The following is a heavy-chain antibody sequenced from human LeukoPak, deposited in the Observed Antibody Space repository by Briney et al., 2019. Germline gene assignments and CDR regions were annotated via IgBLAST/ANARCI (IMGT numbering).Heavy chain of an antibody. D-gene: IGHD3-22*01. J-gene: IGHJ3*02. Sequence: ASVTVSCKVSGYTLTELSMHWVRQAPGKGLEWMGGFDPEDGETIYAQKFQGRVTMTEDTSTDTAYMELSSLRSEDTAVYYCATDGLSSGYYYDAFDIWGQGTMVTVSS. CDR1: GYTLTELS. CDR2: FDPEDGET. CDR3: ATDGLSSGYYYDAFDI. V-gene: IGHV1-24*01.